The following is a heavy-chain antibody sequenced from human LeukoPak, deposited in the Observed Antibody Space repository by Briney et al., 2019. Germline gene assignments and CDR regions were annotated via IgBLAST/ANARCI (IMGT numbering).Heavy chain of an antibody. D-gene: IGHD2-2*01. V-gene: IGHV1-2*02. CDR2: INPNSGGT. Sequence: ASVKVSCKASGYTFTGYYMHWVRQAPGQGLEWMGWINPNSGGTNYAQKFQGRVTMTRDTSISTAYMELSRLRSDDTAVYYCVRAVVPAAIADYWGQGTLVTVSS. J-gene: IGHJ4*02. CDR1: GYTFTGYY. CDR3: VRAVVPAAIADY.